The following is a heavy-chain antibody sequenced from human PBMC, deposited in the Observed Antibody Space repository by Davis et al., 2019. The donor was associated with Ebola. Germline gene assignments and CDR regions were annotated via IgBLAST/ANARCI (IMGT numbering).Heavy chain of an antibody. CDR2: IYYSGST. V-gene: IGHV4-39*07. J-gene: IGHJ6*02. CDR3: ARDRTTHQLGMDV. D-gene: IGHD1-1*01. CDR1: GGSISSSSYY. Sequence: MPSETLSLTCTVSGGSISSSSYYWGWIRQPPGKGLEWIGSIYYSGSTYYNPSLKSRVTMTRDTSTSTVYMELSSLRSEDTAVYYCARDRTTHQLGMDVWGQGTTVTVSS.